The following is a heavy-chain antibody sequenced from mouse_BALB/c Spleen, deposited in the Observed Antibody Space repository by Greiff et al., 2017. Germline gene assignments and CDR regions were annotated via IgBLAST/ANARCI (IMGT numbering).Heavy chain of an antibody. V-gene: IGHV3-2*02. CDR2: ISYSGST. CDR3: ARLPGPYSGFAY. CDR1: GYSITSDYA. D-gene: IGHD2-12*01. J-gene: IGHJ3*01. Sequence: VQLKESGPGLVKPSQSLSLTCTVTGYSITSDYAWNWIRQFPGNKLEWMGYISYSGSTSYNPSLKSRISITRDTSKNQFFLQLNSVTTEDTATYYCARLPGPYSGFAYWGQGTLVTVSA.